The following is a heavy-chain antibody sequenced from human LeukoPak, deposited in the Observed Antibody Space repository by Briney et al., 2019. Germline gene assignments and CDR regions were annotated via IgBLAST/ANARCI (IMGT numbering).Heavy chain of an antibody. V-gene: IGHV1-18*01. CDR1: GYTFTKYG. CDR2: ISPYTGTT. CDR3: ARGGSFSGYDL. D-gene: IGHD5-12*01. Sequence: ASVKVSCKASGYTFTKYGIIWLRQAPGEGLEWMGWISPYTGTTDYAQNLQARVTMTTDTSTTTAYMELRSLRSDDTAVYYCARGGSFSGYDLWGQGTLVTVSS. J-gene: IGHJ4*02.